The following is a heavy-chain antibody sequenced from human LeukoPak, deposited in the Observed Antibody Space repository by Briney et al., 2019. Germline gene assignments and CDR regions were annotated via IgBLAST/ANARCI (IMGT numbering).Heavy chain of an antibody. V-gene: IGHV3-21*01. J-gene: IGHJ5*02. D-gene: IGHD4/OR15-4a*01. CDR1: GFTFSSST. CDR3: VRIPNSANFPNWSDP. Sequence: GGSLRLSCGASGFTFSSSTMNWVRQAPGKGREWVSSISSSSNYIYYADSVKGRFTISRDNAKNSLYLQMNSLRADDTAVYYCVRIPNSANFPNWSDPWGQGTLVTVSS. CDR2: ISSSSNYI.